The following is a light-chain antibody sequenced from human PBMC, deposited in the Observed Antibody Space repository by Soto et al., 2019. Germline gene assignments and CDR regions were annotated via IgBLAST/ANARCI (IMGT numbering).Light chain of an antibody. CDR1: QSISSW. Sequence: IQITQSPSTLSASAGDKATLTCRASQSISSWLAWYQQKPGKAPKLLIYDASSLESGVPSRFSGSGSGTDFTLTISSLQPEDFATYYCQQFNSYPITFGQGTRVEIK. CDR3: QQFNSYPIT. J-gene: IGKJ5*01. V-gene: IGKV1-5*01. CDR2: DAS.